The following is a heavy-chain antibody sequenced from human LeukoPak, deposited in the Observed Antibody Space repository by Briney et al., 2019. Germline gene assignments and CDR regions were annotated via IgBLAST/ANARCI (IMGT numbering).Heavy chain of an antibody. Sequence: SETLSLTCTVSGGSISSYYWSWIRQPPGNGLEWIGYIYYSGITNYNPSLKSRVTMSVDTSKNQFSLRLSSVTAADTAVYYCARHGPLYDIWSAQFYFDYWGQGTLVTVSS. J-gene: IGHJ4*02. CDR2: IYYSGIT. V-gene: IGHV4-59*08. CDR1: GGSISSYY. CDR3: ARHGPLYDIWSAQFYFDY. D-gene: IGHD3-3*01.